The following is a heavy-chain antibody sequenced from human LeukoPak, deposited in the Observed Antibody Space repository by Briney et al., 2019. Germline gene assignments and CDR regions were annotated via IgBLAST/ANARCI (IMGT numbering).Heavy chain of an antibody. Sequence: RPGGSLRLSCAASGFAFDDYGMSWVRQAPGKGLEWVSGINWNGGITGYADSVKGRFTISRDNAKNSLHLQMNSLRAEDTALYSCARDLSHPYNDYYLDYWGQGTLVTVSS. CDR2: INWNGGIT. V-gene: IGHV3-20*04. CDR1: GFAFDDYG. CDR3: ARDLSHPYNDYYLDY. D-gene: IGHD5-24*01. J-gene: IGHJ4*02.